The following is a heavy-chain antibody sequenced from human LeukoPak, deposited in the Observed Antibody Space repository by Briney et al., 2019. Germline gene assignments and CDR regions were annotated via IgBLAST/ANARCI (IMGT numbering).Heavy chain of an antibody. Sequence: GASVKVSCKASGYTFTSYYMHWVRQAPGQGLEWMGIINPSGGSASYAQKFHGRVTMTRDTSTSTVYMELSSLRSEDTAVDYCARDPVTGYFDYWGQGTLVTVSS. V-gene: IGHV1-46*01. CDR2: INPSGGSA. J-gene: IGHJ4*02. CDR1: GYTFTSYY. CDR3: ARDPVTGYFDY. D-gene: IGHD1-20*01.